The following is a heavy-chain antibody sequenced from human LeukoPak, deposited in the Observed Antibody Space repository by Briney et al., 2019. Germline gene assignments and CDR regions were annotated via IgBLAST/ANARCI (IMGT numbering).Heavy chain of an antibody. Sequence: GGSLRLSCAASGFTFSDYYMGWIRQAPGKGLEWVSYISSSGSTIYYADSVKGRFTISRDNAKNSLYLQMNSLRAEDTAVYYCARVSVAGTGEVDYWGQGTLVTVSS. J-gene: IGHJ4*02. CDR1: GFTFSDYY. CDR2: ISSSGSTI. D-gene: IGHD6-19*01. CDR3: ARVSVAGTGEVDY. V-gene: IGHV3-11*01.